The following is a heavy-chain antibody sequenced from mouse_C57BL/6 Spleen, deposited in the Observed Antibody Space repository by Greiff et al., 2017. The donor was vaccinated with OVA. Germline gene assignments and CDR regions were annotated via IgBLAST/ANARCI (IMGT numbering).Heavy chain of an antibody. CDR2: IHPNSGST. CDR1: GYTFTSYW. Sequence: VQLQQPGAELVKPGASVKLSCKASGYTFTSYWMHWVKQRPGQGLEWIGMIHPNSGSTNYNEKFKSKATLTVDKSSSTAYMQLSSLTSEDSAVYYCASPITTVVSLDYWGQGTSVTVSS. CDR3: ASPITTVVSLDY. D-gene: IGHD1-1*01. J-gene: IGHJ4*01. V-gene: IGHV1-64*01.